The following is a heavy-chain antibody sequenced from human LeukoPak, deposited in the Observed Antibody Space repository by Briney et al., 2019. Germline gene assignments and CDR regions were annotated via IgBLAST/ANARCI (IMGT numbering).Heavy chain of an antibody. Sequence: GESLKISCKGSGYSFTSYWIGWVRQMPGKGLEWMGIIYPGNSDIRYSPSFQGQVTISADKSISTAYLQWSSLKASDTAMYYCTIRYSGTYNDYWGQGTLVTVSS. CDR3: TIRYSGTYNDY. D-gene: IGHD1-26*01. CDR2: IYPGNSDI. CDR1: GYSFTSYW. J-gene: IGHJ4*02. V-gene: IGHV5-51*01.